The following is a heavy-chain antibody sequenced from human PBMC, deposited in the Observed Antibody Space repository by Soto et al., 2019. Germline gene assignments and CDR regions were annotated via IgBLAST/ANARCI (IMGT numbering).Heavy chain of an antibody. J-gene: IGHJ4*02. Sequence: ASVKVACKASVCTFSSYAIIWVRQAPGQGREWMVGIIPIFGTANYAQKFQGRVTIPADESTSTAYLEMSSVRSADTDVYYCARVHHSYDSSGYEAFDYWGQGTLVTVYS. CDR3: ARVHHSYDSSGYEAFDY. CDR2: IIPIFGTA. D-gene: IGHD3-22*01. CDR1: VCTFSSYA. V-gene: IGHV1-69*13.